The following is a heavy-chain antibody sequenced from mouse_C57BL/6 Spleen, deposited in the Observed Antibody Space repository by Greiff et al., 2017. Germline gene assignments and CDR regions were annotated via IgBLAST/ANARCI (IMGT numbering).Heavy chain of an antibody. D-gene: IGHD1-1*01. J-gene: IGHJ1*03. Sequence: VKLQQSGAELVRPGTSVKMSCKASGYTFTNYWIGWAKQRPGHGLEWIGDIYPGGGYTNYNEKFKGKATLTADKSSSTAYMQFSSLTSEDSAIYYCARGGTYGSSYSWYFDVWGTGTTVTVSS. CDR1: GYTFTNYW. CDR2: IYPGGGYT. V-gene: IGHV1-63*01. CDR3: ARGGTYGSSYSWYFDV.